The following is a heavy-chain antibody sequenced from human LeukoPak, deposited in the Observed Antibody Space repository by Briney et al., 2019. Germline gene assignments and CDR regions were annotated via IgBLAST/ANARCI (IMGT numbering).Heavy chain of an antibody. V-gene: IGHV3-30*01. J-gene: IGHJ4*02. D-gene: IGHD5-12*01. CDR2: ISYYGSNK. CDR3: ARDTSDSGYDGDFDY. CDR1: GFNFSRYD. Sequence: GSLRLSCVSFGFNFSRYDLHGAGHAPGKGVEWMAVISYYGSNKYYADTMNSRFTISRHNSKSTLYLQMNSLRAEDTAVYYCARDTSDSGYDGDFDYWGQGTLVTVSP.